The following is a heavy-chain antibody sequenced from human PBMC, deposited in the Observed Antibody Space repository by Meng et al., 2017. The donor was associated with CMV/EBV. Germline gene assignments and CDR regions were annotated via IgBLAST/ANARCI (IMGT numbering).Heavy chain of an antibody. V-gene: IGHV3-30*02. D-gene: IGHD2-2*02. CDR2: IRYDGDNR. J-gene: IGHJ4*02. CDR3: AKDGSLGRKIVVPAVTPVCPDS. CDR1: GFTFSSYE. Sequence: GGSLRLSCAASGFTFSSYEMNWVRQAPGKGLEWVAFIRYDGDNRYYADSVKGRFTISRDNSKNTLYLQMNSLRAEDTAVYYCAKDGSLGRKIVVPAVTPVCPDSWGQGTLVTVSS.